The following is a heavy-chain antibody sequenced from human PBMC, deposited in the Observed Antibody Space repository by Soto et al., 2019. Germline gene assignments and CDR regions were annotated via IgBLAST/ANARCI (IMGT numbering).Heavy chain of an antibody. CDR1: GFTFSSYG. D-gene: IGHD6-6*01. CDR2: IWYDGSNK. Sequence: QVQLVESGGGVVQPGRSLRLSCAASGFTFSSYGMHWVRQAPGKGLEWVAVIWYDGSNKYYADSVKGRFTISRDNSKNTLYLQMNSLRAEDTAVYYCARVMSIAALGGNDYWGQGTLVTVSS. V-gene: IGHV3-33*01. CDR3: ARVMSIAALGGNDY. J-gene: IGHJ4*02.